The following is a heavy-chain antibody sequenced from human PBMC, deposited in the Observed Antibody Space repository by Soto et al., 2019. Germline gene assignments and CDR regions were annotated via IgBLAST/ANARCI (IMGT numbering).Heavy chain of an antibody. J-gene: IGHJ3*02. V-gene: IGHV1-2*04. D-gene: IGHD6-13*01. CDR3: ARGYGGYSAFDI. CDR2: INPNSGGT. Sequence: ASVKVSCKASGYTFIRYGITWVRQAPGQGLEWMGWINPNSGGTNYAQKFQGWVTMTRDTSISTAYMELSRLRSDDTAVYYCARGYGGYSAFDIWGQGTMVTVSS. CDR1: GYTFIRYG.